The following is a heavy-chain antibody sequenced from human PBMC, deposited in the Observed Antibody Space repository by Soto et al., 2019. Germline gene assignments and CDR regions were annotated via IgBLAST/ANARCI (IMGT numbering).Heavy chain of an antibody. V-gene: IGHV1-69*12. CDR1: GGTFSSYA. J-gene: IGHJ6*02. CDR2: IIPIFGTA. CDR3: ASRRSAGLLAAPDV. Sequence: QVQLVQSGAEVKKPGSSVKVSCKASGGTFSSYAISWVRQAPGQGLEWMGGIIPIFGTANYAQKFQGRVTITADEXVSTAYMELSSLRSEDTAVYYCASRRSAGLLAAPDVWGQGTTVTVSS. D-gene: IGHD4-17*01.